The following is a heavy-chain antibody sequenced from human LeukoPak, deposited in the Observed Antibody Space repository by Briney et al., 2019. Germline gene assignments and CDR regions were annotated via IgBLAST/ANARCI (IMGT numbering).Heavy chain of an antibody. CDR3: ARGSSSWYHPVNDY. J-gene: IGHJ4*02. Sequence: GGSLRLSCAASGFTFSSYWMSWVRQAPGKGLEWVANIKQDGSEKYYVDSVKGRFTISRDNAKNSLYLQMNSLRAEDTAVYYCARGSSSWYHPVNDYWGQGTLVTVSS. D-gene: IGHD6-13*01. CDR2: IKQDGSEK. CDR1: GFTFSSYW. V-gene: IGHV3-7*04.